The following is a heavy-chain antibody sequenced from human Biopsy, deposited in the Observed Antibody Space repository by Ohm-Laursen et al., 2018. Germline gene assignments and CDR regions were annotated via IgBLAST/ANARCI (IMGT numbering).Heavy chain of an antibody. CDR3: ARERDP. J-gene: IGHJ5*02. CDR1: AYSFGDHR. CDR2: IDTINGGT. Sequence: SVKVSCKASAYSFGDHRIHWVRQAPGQGLEWMGWIDTINGGTRSAQKFQGRVTMTRDTSISTAYMELSRLTSDDTAVYYCARERDPWGQGTLVTVSS. V-gene: IGHV1-2*02.